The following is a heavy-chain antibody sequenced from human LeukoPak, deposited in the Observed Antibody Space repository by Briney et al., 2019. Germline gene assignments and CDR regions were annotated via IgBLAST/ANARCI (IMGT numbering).Heavy chain of an antibody. V-gene: IGHV3-48*01. CDR3: ARDFVYGDPNNFQH. CDR1: GFTFSSYA. Sequence: GGSLRLSCAASGFTFSSYAMNWVRQAPGKGLEWVSHISVSSSTIYYADSVKGRFAISRDNSKNTLYFQMNSLRAEDTAVYYCARDFVYGDPNNFQHWGQGTLVTVSS. J-gene: IGHJ1*01. D-gene: IGHD4-17*01. CDR2: ISVSSSTI.